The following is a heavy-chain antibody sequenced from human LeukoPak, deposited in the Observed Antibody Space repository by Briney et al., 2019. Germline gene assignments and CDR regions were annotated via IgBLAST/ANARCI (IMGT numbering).Heavy chain of an antibody. CDR1: GFTVSSNY. CDR2: IYSGGST. D-gene: IGHD3-22*01. V-gene: IGHV3-53*01. J-gene: IGHJ4*02. Sequence: PGGSLGLSCAASGFTVSSNYMSWVRQAPGKGLEWVSVIYSGGSTYYADSVRGRFTISRDNSKNTLYLQMNSLRAEDTAVYYCARPYYYDSSGYDYWGQGTLVTVSS. CDR3: ARPYYYDSSGYDY.